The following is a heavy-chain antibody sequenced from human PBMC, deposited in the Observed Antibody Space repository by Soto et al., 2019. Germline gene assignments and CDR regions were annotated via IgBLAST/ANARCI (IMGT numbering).Heavy chain of an antibody. J-gene: IGHJ4*02. CDR2: MNPNSGNT. V-gene: IGHV1-8*01. D-gene: IGHD3-10*01. Sequence: ASVKVSCKASGYTFTSYDMNWVRQATGQGLEWMGWMNPNSGNTGYAQKFQGRVTMTRNTSISTAYMELSSLRSEDTAVYYCARASRITMVRGVMGYWGQGTLVTVSS. CDR3: ARASRITMVRGVMGY. CDR1: GYTFTSYD.